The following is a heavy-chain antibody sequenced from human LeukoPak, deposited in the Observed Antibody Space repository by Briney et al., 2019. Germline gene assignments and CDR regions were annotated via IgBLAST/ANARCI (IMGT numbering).Heavy chain of an antibody. CDR2: IWYDGSNK. J-gene: IGHJ5*02. Sequence: GSLRLSCAASGFTFSSYGMHWVRQAPGKGLEWVAVIWYDGSNKYYADSVKGRFTISRDNSKNTLYLQMNSLRAEDTAVYYCARGRGGYCSSTSCSAGGNLFDPWGQGTLVTVSS. D-gene: IGHD2-2*01. V-gene: IGHV3-33*01. CDR3: ARGRGGYCSSTSCSAGGNLFDP. CDR1: GFTFSSYG.